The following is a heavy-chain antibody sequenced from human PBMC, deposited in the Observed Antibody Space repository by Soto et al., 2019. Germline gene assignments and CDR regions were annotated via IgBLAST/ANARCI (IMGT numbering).Heavy chain of an antibody. V-gene: IGHV3-33*01. CDR3: ARDSKENYDFWSGYLSD. Sequence: QVQLVESGGGVVQPGRSLRLSCAASGFTFSSYGMHWVRQAPGKGLEWVAVIWYDGSNKYYADSVKGRFTISRDNSKNTVYLQMNSLRAEDTAVYYCARDSKENYDFWSGYLSDWGQGTLVTVSS. D-gene: IGHD3-3*01. J-gene: IGHJ4*02. CDR1: GFTFSSYG. CDR2: IWYDGSNK.